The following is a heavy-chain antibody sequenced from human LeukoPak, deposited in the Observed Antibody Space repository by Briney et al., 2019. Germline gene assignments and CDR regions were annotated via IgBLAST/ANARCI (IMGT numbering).Heavy chain of an antibody. Sequence: GGSLRLSCAASGFTVSSNYMSRVRQAPGKGLEWVSVIYSGGSTYYADSVKGRFTISRDNSKNTLYLQMNSLRAEDTAVYYCAKDLGYSYGHLSHNFDYWGQGTLVTVSS. D-gene: IGHD5-18*01. J-gene: IGHJ4*02. V-gene: IGHV3-53*01. CDR2: IYSGGST. CDR3: AKDLGYSYGHLSHNFDY. CDR1: GFTVSSNY.